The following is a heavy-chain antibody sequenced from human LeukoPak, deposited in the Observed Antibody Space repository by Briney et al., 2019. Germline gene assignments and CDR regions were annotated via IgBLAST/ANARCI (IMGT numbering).Heavy chain of an antibody. CDR2: INHSGST. J-gene: IGHJ6*03. Sequence: SETLSLTCAVYGGSFSGYYWSWIRQPPGKGLEWIGEINHSGSTNYNPSLKSRVTISVDTSKNQFSRKLSSVTPADTAVYYCARANWGYYYYYYYMDVWGKGTTVTVSS. CDR1: GGSFSGYY. D-gene: IGHD7-27*01. CDR3: ARANWGYYYYYYYMDV. V-gene: IGHV4-34*01.